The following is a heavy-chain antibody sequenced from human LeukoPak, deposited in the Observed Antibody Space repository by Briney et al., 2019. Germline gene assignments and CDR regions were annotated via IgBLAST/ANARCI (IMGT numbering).Heavy chain of an antibody. CDR1: GGSFSGYY. V-gene: IGHV4-34*01. J-gene: IGHJ4*02. CDR2: INHSGST. Sequence: SETLSLTCAVYGGSFSGYYWSWIRQPPGKGLEWIGEINHSGSTNYNPSLKSRVTISVDTSKNQFSLKLSSVTAADTAVYYCARERIQLWPKSYYFDYWGQGTLVTVSS. D-gene: IGHD5-18*01. CDR3: ARERIQLWPKSYYFDY.